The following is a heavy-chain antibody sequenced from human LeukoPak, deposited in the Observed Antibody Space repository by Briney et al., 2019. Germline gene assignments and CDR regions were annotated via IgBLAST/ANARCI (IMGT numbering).Heavy chain of an antibody. Sequence: GGSLRLSCAASGFTFSSYSMNWVRQAPGKGLEWVSSISSSSSYIYYADPVKGRFTISRDNAKNSLYLQMNSLRAEDTAVYYCARDQEDEPFDYWGQGTLVTVSS. CDR1: GFTFSSYS. V-gene: IGHV3-21*01. CDR2: ISSSSSYI. CDR3: ARDQEDEPFDY. J-gene: IGHJ4*02.